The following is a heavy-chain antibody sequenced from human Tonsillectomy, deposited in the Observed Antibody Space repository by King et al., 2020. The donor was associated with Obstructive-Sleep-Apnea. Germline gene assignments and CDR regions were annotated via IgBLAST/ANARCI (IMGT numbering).Heavy chain of an antibody. J-gene: IGHJ6*02. CDR1: GYSFTYYW. V-gene: IGHV5-51*01. CDR2: IYPGDSDT. D-gene: IGHD2-8*01. Sequence: VQLVESGAEVKKPGESLKISCKGSGYSFTYYWIAWVRQMPGKGLEWMGIIYPGDSDTRYSPSFQGQVTISADKSISTAYLQWSSLKASDTAMYYCARHGVDPYSYYSGMDVWGQGTTVTVSS. CDR3: ARHGVDPYSYYSGMDV.